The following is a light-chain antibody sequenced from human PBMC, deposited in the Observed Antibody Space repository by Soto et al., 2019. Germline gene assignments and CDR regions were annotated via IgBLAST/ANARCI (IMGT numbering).Light chain of an antibody. CDR1: QSISSY. Sequence: DSPMTQSPSSLSASVGDRVTVTCRASQSISSYLNWYQQKPGKAPKLLIYAASTLQSGVPSRFSGSGSGTDFTLTISCLQSEDFATYYCQQYYSYLWTFGQGTKLDIK. CDR2: AAS. J-gene: IGKJ1*01. CDR3: QQYYSYLWT. V-gene: IGKV1-39*01.